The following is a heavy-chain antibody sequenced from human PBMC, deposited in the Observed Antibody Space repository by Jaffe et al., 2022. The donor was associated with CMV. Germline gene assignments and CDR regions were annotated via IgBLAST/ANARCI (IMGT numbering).Heavy chain of an antibody. D-gene: IGHD3-10*01. Sequence: QVTLRESGPALVKPTQTLTLTCTFSGFSLSTSGMCVSWIRQPPGKALEWLALIDWDDDKYYSTSLKTRLTISKDTSKNQVVLTMTNMDPVDTATYYCARIPVYGSGSYYYYYGMDVWGQGTTVTVSS. CDR1: GFSLSTSGMC. CDR2: IDWDDDK. CDR3: ARIPVYGSGSYYYYYGMDV. V-gene: IGHV2-70*01. J-gene: IGHJ6*02.